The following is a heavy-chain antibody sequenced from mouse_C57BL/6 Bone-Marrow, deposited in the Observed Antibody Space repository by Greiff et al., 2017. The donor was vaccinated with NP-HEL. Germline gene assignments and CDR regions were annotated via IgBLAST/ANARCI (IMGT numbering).Heavy chain of an antibody. CDR1: GFTFSDYY. D-gene: IGHD1-1*01. Sequence: EVKLMESEGGLVQPGSSMKLSCTASGFTFSDYYMAWVRQVPEKGLEWVANINYDGSSTYYLDSLKSRFIISRDNAKNILYLQMSSLKSEDTATYYCAREVYYYGSSSYFDVWGTGTTVTVSS. CDR2: INYDGSST. V-gene: IGHV5-16*01. CDR3: AREVYYYGSSSYFDV. J-gene: IGHJ1*03.